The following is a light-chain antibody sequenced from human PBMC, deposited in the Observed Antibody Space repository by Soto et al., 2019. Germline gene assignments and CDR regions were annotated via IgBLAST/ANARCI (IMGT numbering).Light chain of an antibody. CDR1: SSDVGGYNY. Sequence: QSVLTQPASVSVSPGQSITISCTGTSSDVGGYNYVSWYQQYPGKAPKLMIYDVSNRPSGVSNRFSGSKSGNTASLTISGLQAEDEADYYCSSYRSSSTYVFGTGTKVTVL. CDR2: DVS. V-gene: IGLV2-14*01. J-gene: IGLJ1*01. CDR3: SSYRSSSTYV.